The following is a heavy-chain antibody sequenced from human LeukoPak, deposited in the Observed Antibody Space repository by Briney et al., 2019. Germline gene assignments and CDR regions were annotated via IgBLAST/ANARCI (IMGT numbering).Heavy chain of an antibody. CDR2: IYHSVST. J-gene: IGHJ3*02. Sequence: SETLSLTCAVSGGSITSGNWWSWVRQPPGKGLEWIGEIYHSVSTNFNPSLKSRVTISVDKSKNQFSLKLSSVTAADTAVYYCARDYAAAGIDAFDIWGQGTMVTVSS. CDR3: ARDYAAAGIDAFDI. D-gene: IGHD6-13*01. V-gene: IGHV4-4*02. CDR1: GGSITSGNW.